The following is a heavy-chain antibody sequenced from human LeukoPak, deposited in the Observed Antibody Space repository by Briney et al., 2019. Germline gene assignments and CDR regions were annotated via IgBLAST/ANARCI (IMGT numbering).Heavy chain of an antibody. CDR2: IKQDGSEK. CDR3: ASGGSYYPLFDY. CDR1: GFTFRNYW. J-gene: IGHJ4*02. Sequence: GGSLRLSCAASGFTFRNYWMSGVRQAPGKGLEWVANIKQDGSEKYYVESVRGRFTISRDNAKNSLYLQMNSLRAEDTALYYCASGGSYYPLFDYWGQGTLVTVSS. D-gene: IGHD1-26*01. V-gene: IGHV3-7*01.